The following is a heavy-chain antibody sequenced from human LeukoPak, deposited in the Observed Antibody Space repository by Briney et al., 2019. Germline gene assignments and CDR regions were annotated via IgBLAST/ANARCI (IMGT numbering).Heavy chain of an antibody. Sequence: GGSLRLSCAASGFTFSDAWMSWVRHIPGKGLKWAGRIKSKTYGGTEDYPAPVKGRFTISRDDSKNILYLQMDSLKTEDTGVYYCTTHNLQYYYDYWGQGTLVTVSS. J-gene: IGHJ4*02. CDR3: TTHNLQYYYDY. V-gene: IGHV3-15*01. CDR2: IKSKTYGGTE. CDR1: GFTFSDAW. D-gene: IGHD5-24*01.